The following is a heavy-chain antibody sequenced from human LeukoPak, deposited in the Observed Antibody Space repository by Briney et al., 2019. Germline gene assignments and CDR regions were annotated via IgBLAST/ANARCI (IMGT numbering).Heavy chain of an antibody. V-gene: IGHV3-30*02. CDR2: IRYDGSSK. CDR1: GFKFSSYG. Sequence: PGGSLRLSCAASGFKFSSYGMHWVRQAPGKGLEWVSFIRYDGSSKYYADSVKGRFTISRDNSKNTLYVQMNSLRAEDTAVYYCARDLSPPAFDIWGQGTMVTVSS. CDR3: ARDLSPPAFDI. J-gene: IGHJ3*02.